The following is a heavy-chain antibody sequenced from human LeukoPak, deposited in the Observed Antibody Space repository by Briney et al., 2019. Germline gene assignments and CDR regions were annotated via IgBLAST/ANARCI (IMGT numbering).Heavy chain of an antibody. CDR1: GFTFSNAW. CDR3: TTVGPGYSSSSVYYYYYMDV. V-gene: IGHV3-15*01. CDR2: IKSKTDGGTT. J-gene: IGHJ6*03. Sequence: GSLRLSCAASGFTFSNAWMSWVRQAPGKGLEWVGRIKSKTDGGTTDYAAPVKGRFTISRDDSKNTLYLQMNSLKTEDTAVYYCTTVGPGYSSSSVYYYYYMDVWGKGTTVTVSS. D-gene: IGHD6-6*01.